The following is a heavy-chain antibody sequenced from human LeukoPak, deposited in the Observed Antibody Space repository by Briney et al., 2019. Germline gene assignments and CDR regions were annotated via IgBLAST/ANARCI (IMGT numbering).Heavy chain of an antibody. D-gene: IGHD5-18*01. Sequence: GGSLRLPCAASGFSFSSYGMHWVRQAPGKGLEWVAIVSNDGSTKYYADSVKGRFTISRDNSKNTLYLQTDSLRAEDSAVYYCAKDEGNTALFTHYFDYWGQGTLVTVSS. J-gene: IGHJ4*02. CDR1: GFSFSSYG. CDR2: VSNDGSTK. CDR3: AKDEGNTALFTHYFDY. V-gene: IGHV3-30*18.